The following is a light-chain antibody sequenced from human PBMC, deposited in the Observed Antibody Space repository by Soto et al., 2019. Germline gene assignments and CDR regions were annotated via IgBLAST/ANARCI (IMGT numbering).Light chain of an antibody. V-gene: IGKV1-5*01. CDR1: RSISFY. J-gene: IGKJ1*01. Sequence: DIQMTQSPSTLSASVGDRVTIACRASRSISFYLAWYQQKPGKAPKILIFNASTLKSGVPSRFSGSGSGTEFTLPIDGLQPDDFATYYCQQYNGYSTWTFGQGTKVEFK. CDR2: NAS. CDR3: QQYNGYSTWT.